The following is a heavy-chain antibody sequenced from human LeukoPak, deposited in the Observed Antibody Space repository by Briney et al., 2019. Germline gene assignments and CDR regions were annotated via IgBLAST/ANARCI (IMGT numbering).Heavy chain of an antibody. J-gene: IGHJ4*02. CDR3: ARDYYGSELFDY. V-gene: IGHV4-39*07. D-gene: IGHD3-10*01. CDR1: GGSIDNNYT. Sequence: PSETLSLTCTVSGGSIDNNYTWGWIRQPPGKGLEWIGGIYYSGSTYYNPSLKSRVTMSVDTSKNQFSLKLSSVTAADTAVYYCARDYYGSELFDYWGQGTLVTVSS. CDR2: IYYSGST.